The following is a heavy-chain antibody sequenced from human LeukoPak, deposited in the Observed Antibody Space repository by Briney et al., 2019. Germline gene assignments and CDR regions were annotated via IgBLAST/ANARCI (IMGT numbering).Heavy chain of an antibody. CDR1: GVTFSDYA. D-gene: IGHD3-3*01. V-gene: IGHV1-69*10. Sequence: SVKVSCKASGVTFSDYALNWVRQAPGQGLEWMGVFIPILDTANSTQKFQGRLTIIADTSTNTVYMELSSLRFDDTAVYFCAGIPVFGVVLHQEPVWGKGTTVTVSS. CDR3: AGIPVFGVVLHQEPV. CDR2: FIPILDTA. J-gene: IGHJ6*03.